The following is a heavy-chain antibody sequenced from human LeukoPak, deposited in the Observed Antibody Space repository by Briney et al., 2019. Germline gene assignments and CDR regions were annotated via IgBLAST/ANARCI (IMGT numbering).Heavy chain of an antibody. CDR2: IYYSGST. CDR3: ARERYSYGKIFDY. J-gene: IGHJ4*02. Sequence: PSETLSLTCTVSGGSISGYYWSWIRQPPGKGLEWIGYIYYSGSTNYNPSLKSRVTISVDTSKNQFSLKLSSVTAADTAVYYCARERYSYGKIFDYWGQGTLVTVSS. CDR1: GGSISGYY. D-gene: IGHD5-18*01. V-gene: IGHV4-59*08.